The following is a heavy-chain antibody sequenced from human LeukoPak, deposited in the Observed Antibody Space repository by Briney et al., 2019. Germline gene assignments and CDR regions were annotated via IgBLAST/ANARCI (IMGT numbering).Heavy chain of an antibody. CDR3: ARDPTYYGSGPFDY. D-gene: IGHD3-10*01. Sequence: GGSLRLSCAASGFTFSSYAMHWVRQAPGKGLEWVAVISYDGSNKYYADSVKGRFTTSRDNSKNTLYLQMNSLRAEDTAVYYCARDPTYYGSGPFDYWGQRTLVTVSS. J-gene: IGHJ4*02. CDR2: ISYDGSNK. V-gene: IGHV3-30-3*01. CDR1: GFTFSSYA.